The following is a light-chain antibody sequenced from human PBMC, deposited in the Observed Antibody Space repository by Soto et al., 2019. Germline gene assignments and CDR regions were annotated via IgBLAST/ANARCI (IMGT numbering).Light chain of an antibody. CDR3: QQYNNWPYT. CDR1: QRVSTN. J-gene: IGKJ2*01. CDR2: GAS. V-gene: IGKV3-15*01. Sequence: EIMMTQSPATLSVSPGERVSLSCRASQRVSTNFAWYRQKPGQAPTLLIYGASTRATGIPARFSGSGSGKEFTLTITILQSEDFAVYYCQQYNNWPYTFGQGTKLEIK.